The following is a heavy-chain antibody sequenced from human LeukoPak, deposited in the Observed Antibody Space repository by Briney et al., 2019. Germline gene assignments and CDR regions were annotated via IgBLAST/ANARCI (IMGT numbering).Heavy chain of an antibody. D-gene: IGHD6-13*01. CDR2: ISGSGGST. CDR1: GFTFSSYA. Sequence: GGSLRLSCAASGFTFSSYAMSWVRQAPGKGLEWVSAISGSGGSTYYADSVKGRFTISRDNSKNTLYLQMNSLRAEDTAVYYCAKGAAAATVRSLYYYGMDVWGQGTTVTVSS. J-gene: IGHJ6*02. V-gene: IGHV3-23*01. CDR3: AKGAAAATVRSLYYYGMDV.